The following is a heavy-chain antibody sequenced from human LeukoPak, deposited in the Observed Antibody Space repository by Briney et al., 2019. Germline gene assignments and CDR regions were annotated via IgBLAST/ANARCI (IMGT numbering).Heavy chain of an antibody. D-gene: IGHD5-18*01. CDR1: GFTFGDYA. Sequence: GGSLRLSCTASGFTFGDYAMKWFRQAPGKGLEWVGFIRSKGYGGTTEYAASVKGRFTISRDDSKSITYLQMNSLKSEDTAVYYCTRGLGGCNYGPVDYWGQGTLVTVSS. V-gene: IGHV3-49*03. CDR3: TRGLGGCNYGPVDY. CDR2: IRSKGYGGTT. J-gene: IGHJ4*02.